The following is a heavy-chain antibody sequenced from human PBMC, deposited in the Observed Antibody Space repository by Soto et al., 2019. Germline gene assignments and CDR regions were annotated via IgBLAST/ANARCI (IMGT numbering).Heavy chain of an antibody. CDR1: GFTFSSYA. J-gene: IGHJ6*02. CDR3: ARGVRGAYYYYYGMDV. V-gene: IGHV3-23*01. D-gene: IGHD3-10*01. CDR2: ISGSGGST. Sequence: GGSLRLSCAASGFTFSSYAMSWVRQAPGKGLEWVSAISGSGGSTYYADSVKGRFTISRDNSKNTLYLQMNSLRAEDTAVYYCARGVRGAYYYYYGMDVWGQGTTVTVSS.